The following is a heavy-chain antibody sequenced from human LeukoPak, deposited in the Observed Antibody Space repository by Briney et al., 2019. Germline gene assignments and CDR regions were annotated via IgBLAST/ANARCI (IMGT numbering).Heavy chain of an antibody. J-gene: IGHJ4*02. CDR2: IKAGNGDT. Sequence: ASVTVSFTASGYIFTKYVVHWVRQAPGQRPEWMGWIKAGNGDTKYSQNFQDRLTITRDTSASTVYMELSSLTSEDTALYYCARDDCGDTCYPGGYWGQGTLVTVSS. V-gene: IGHV1-3*01. CDR3: ARDDCGDTCYPGGY. D-gene: IGHD2-21*01. CDR1: GYIFTKYV.